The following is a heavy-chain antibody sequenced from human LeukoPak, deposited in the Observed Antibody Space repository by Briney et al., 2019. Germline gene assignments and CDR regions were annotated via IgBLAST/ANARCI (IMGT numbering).Heavy chain of an antibody. CDR2: IYYSGST. V-gene: IGHV4-59*01. J-gene: IGHJ5*02. D-gene: IGHD3-10*01. CDR3: ARDRHGSGSAHSFDP. CDR1: GGSINSYY. Sequence: SETLSLTCTVSGGSINSYYWSWIRQPPRKGLEWIGYIYYSGSTNYNPSLKSRVTISVDTSKNQFSLRLISVTAADTAVYYCARDRHGSGSAHSFDPWGQGILVTVSS.